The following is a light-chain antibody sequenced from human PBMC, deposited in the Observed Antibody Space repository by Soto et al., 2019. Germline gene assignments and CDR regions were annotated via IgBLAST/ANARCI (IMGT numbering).Light chain of an antibody. J-gene: IGKJ1*01. Sequence: EIVMTQSPATLSVSPGETATLSCRASQSIGSNLAWHQHQPGQAPRLLIYGASTRATGIAARFSGSGSGTEFTLTISSLQSEDFAVYYCQQFNMWPWTFGQGTKVEIK. CDR1: QSIGSN. CDR2: GAS. V-gene: IGKV3-15*01. CDR3: QQFNMWPWT.